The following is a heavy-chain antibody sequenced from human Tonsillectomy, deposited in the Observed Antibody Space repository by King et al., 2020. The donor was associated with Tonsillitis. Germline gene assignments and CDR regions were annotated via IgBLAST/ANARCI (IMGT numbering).Heavy chain of an antibody. CDR2: LSGDGGST. V-gene: IGHV3-43*02. CDR3: AKVSAYSSSFYYYYYYMDV. D-gene: IGHD6-6*01. J-gene: IGHJ6*03. CDR1: GFTLDDYA. Sequence: VQLVESGGGVVQPGGSLRLSCAASGFTLDDYAMHWVRPAPGKGLEWVSILSGDGGSTYYAASVKGRFTTSRDNSKNSLYLQMNSLRTEDTALYYCAKVSAYSSSFYYYYYYMDVWGKGTTVTVSS.